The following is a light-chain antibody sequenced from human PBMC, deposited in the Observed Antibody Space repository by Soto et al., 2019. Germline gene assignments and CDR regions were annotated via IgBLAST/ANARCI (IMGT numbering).Light chain of an antibody. CDR1: SSDVGSYNY. V-gene: IGLV2-14*01. J-gene: IGLJ2*01. CDR3: RSYASSRTHVV. CDR2: DVS. Sequence: QSVLTQPASVSGSPGQSITISCTGTSSDVGSYNYVSWYQQYPGKAPKLMIYDVSNRPSGVSYRFSGSKSGNTASLAISGLQAEDEADYYCRSYASSRTHVVFGGGTKVTVL.